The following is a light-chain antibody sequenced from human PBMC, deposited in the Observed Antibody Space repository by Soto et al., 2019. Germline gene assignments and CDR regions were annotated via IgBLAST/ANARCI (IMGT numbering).Light chain of an antibody. CDR3: QQFGTSPRGT. J-gene: IGKJ1*01. CDR1: QSVSSSY. V-gene: IGKV3-20*01. Sequence: EIVLTQSPGTLSLSPGERATLSCRASQSVSSSYLAWYQQKPGQAPRLLIYGASSRATGIPDRFSGSGSGTDFTLTISRVEPEDFALYYCQQFGTSPRGTFGQGTKVEIK. CDR2: GAS.